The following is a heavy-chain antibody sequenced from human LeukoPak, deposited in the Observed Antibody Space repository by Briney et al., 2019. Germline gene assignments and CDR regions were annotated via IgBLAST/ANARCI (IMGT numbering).Heavy chain of an antibody. J-gene: IGHJ5*02. Sequence: SETLSLTCTVSGDSISNDDYYWSWIRQLPGKGLEWIGYIYYSGNTYYHPSLKRRVTISVDTSKNQFSLKLSSVTAADTAVYYCARGIAAAGQTYNWFDPWGQGTLVTVSS. CDR3: ARGIAAAGQTYNWFDP. V-gene: IGHV4-31*03. D-gene: IGHD6-13*01. CDR1: GDSISNDDYY. CDR2: IYYSGNT.